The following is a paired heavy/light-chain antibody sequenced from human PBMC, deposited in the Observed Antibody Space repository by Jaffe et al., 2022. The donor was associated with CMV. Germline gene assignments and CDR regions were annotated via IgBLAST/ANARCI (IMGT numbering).Heavy chain of an antibody. CDR3: ARDAGYSFGFEADF. D-gene: IGHD5-12*01. CDR2: INNDGSNT. J-gene: IGHJ4*02. CDR1: GFTFSSHW. V-gene: IGHV3-74*01. Sequence: EVQLVESGGGLVQPGGSLRLSCAASGFTFSSHWMHWVRQVPGKGLVWVARINNDGSNTGHADSVKGRFTISRDNAKNTVYLEMNSLRAEDTAVYYCARDAGYSFGFEADFWGQGTLVTVSS.
Light chain of an antibody. CDR1: SSDVGRNNF. CDR2: DVT. V-gene: IGLV2-14*03. J-gene: IGLJ1*01. CDR3: TSYTTSSIYV. Sequence: QSALAQPASVSGSPGQSITISCTGTSSDVGRNNFVTWYRQHPGQAPKLLIYDVTIRPSGVSDRFSGSKSGNTASLTISGLQPDDEADYYCTSYTTSSIYVFGTGTEVTVL.